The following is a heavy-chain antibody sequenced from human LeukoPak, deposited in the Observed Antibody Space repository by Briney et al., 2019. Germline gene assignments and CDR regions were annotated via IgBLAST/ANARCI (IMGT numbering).Heavy chain of an antibody. V-gene: IGHV3-53*01. J-gene: IGHJ5*02. Sequence: GGSLRLSCAASGFTVSSNYMSWVRQARGKGLEWVSVIYSGGSTYYADSVKGRFTISRDNSKNTLYLQMNSLRAEDTAVYYCASIRPRKGFDPWGQGTLVTVSS. D-gene: IGHD3-16*01. CDR1: GFTVSSNY. CDR2: IYSGGST. CDR3: ASIRPRKGFDP.